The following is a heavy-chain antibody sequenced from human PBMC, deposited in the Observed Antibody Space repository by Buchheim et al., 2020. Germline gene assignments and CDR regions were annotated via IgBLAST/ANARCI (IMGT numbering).Heavy chain of an antibody. CDR1: GFTFSTYW. Sequence: EVQLVESGGGLVQPGGSLRLSCAASGFTFSTYWMSWVRQAPGKGLEWVASIKQDGSEKYYVDSVKGRFTISRKNAKNSLYLQMNSLRAEDTAVFYCAREPYYDYIWGSSRFDYWGQGAL. J-gene: IGHJ4*02. CDR2: IKQDGSEK. D-gene: IGHD3-16*02. CDR3: AREPYYDYIWGSSRFDY. V-gene: IGHV3-7*01.